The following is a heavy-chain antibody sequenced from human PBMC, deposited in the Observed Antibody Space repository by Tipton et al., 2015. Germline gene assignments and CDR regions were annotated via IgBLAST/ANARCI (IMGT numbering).Heavy chain of an antibody. CDR1: GFSVGTNY. CDR2: IYTAGGT. D-gene: IGHD1-26*01. CDR3: ARRDYIVGGPVDY. V-gene: IGHV3-53*01. Sequence: GSLRLSCAASGFSVGTNYMSWVRQAPGKGLECVSVIYTAGGTAYADSVKGRFTVSRDDSKNTLYLQMNSLTVADTAVYFCARRDYIVGGPVDYWGQGSLVTVSS. J-gene: IGHJ4*02.